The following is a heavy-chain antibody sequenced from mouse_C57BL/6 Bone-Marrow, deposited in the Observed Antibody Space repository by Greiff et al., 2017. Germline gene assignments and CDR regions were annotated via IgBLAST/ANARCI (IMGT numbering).Heavy chain of an antibody. CDR1: GFTFSDYY. V-gene: IGHV5-12*01. Sequence: EVKLVESGGGLVQPGGSLKLSCAASGFTFSDYYMYWVRQTPEKRLEWVAYISNGGGSTYSPDTVKGRFTISRDNAKNTLYLQMSRLKSEDTAMYYCARRSYSGSHDYWGQGTTLTVSS. CDR2: ISNGGGST. D-gene: IGHD1-1*01. J-gene: IGHJ2*01. CDR3: ARRSYSGSHDY.